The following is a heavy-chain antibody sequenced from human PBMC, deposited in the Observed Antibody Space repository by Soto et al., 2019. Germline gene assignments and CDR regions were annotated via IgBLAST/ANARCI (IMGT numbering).Heavy chain of an antibody. Sequence: PSETLSLTCTGSGGSISSRRYYCGWIRQPQGKGLEWIGIIYYSGSTYYNPSLKSRVTISVDTSKNHFSLKLRSVTAADTTVYYFVGLKYFDTTDFLAYSGQGTPLTVS. CDR2: IYYSGST. CDR3: VGLKYFDTTDFLAY. CDR1: GGSISSRRYY. D-gene: IGHD3-22*01. V-gene: IGHV4-39*02. J-gene: IGHJ4*02.